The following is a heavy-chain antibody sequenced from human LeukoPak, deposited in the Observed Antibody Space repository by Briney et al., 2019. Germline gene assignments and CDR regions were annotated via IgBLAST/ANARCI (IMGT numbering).Heavy chain of an antibody. V-gene: IGHV1-69*05. J-gene: IGHJ4*02. D-gene: IGHD6-19*01. CDR3: ARSESSGWTTFDY. CDR1: GGTFSSYA. CDR2: IILIFGTA. Sequence: ASVKVSCKASGGTFSSYAISWVRQAPGQGLEWMGGIILIFGTANYAQKFQGRVTITTDESTSTAYMELSSLRSEDTAVYYCARSESSGWTTFDYWGQGTLVTVSS.